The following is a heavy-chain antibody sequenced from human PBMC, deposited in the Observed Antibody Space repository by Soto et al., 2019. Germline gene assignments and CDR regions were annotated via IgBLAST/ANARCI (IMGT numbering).Heavy chain of an antibody. V-gene: IGHV4-61*01. D-gene: IGHD3-22*01. Sequence: SETLSLTCTVSGGSVSSGSYYWSWIRQPPGKGLEWIGYIYYSGSTNYNPSLKSRVTISVDTSKNQFSLKLSSVTAADTAVYYCARTSNGHYDSSGYYGYWGQGTLVTVSS. CDR1: GGSVSSGSYY. CDR3: ARTSNGHYDSSGYYGY. CDR2: IYYSGST. J-gene: IGHJ4*02.